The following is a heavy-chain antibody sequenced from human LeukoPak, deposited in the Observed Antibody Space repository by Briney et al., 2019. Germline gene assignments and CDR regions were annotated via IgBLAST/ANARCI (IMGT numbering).Heavy chain of an antibody. CDR2: INPNSGGT. Sequence: ASVQVSCKASGYTFTGYYMHWVRPAPGQGLEWMGWINPNSGGTNYAQKFQGRVTMTRDTSISTAYMELSRLRSDDTAVYYCARDYSGGDYWGQGTLVTVSS. CDR1: GYTFTGYY. CDR3: ARDYSGGDY. D-gene: IGHD2-15*01. J-gene: IGHJ4*02. V-gene: IGHV1-2*02.